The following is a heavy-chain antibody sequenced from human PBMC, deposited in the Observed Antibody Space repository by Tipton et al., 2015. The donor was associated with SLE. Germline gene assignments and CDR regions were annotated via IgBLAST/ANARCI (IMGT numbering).Heavy chain of an antibody. CDR3: AKGFIAVAGTMDY. J-gene: IGHJ4*02. D-gene: IGHD6-19*01. CDR2: ISWNSGSI. V-gene: IGHV3-9*01. CDR1: GFTFDDYA. Sequence: SLRLSCAASGFTFDDYAMHWVRQAPGKGLEWVSGISWNSGSIGYADSVKGRFTISRDNAKNSLYLQMNSLRAEDTALYYCAKGFIAVAGTMDYWGQGTLVTVSS.